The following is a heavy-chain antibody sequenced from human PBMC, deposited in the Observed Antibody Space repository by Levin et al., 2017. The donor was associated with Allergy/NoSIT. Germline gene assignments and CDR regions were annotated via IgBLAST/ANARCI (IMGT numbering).Heavy chain of an antibody. V-gene: IGHV3-73*01. CDR2: IRSKANSYAT. CDR1: GFTFSGSA. J-gene: IGHJ4*02. CDR3: TYSCSSTSCYNHTDY. D-gene: IGHD2-2*02. Sequence: PGGSLRLSCAASGFTFSGSAMHWVRQASGKGLEWVGRIRSKANSYATAYAASVKGRFTISRDDSKNTAYLQMNSLKTEDTAVYYCTYSCSSTSCYNHTDYWGQGTLVTVSS.